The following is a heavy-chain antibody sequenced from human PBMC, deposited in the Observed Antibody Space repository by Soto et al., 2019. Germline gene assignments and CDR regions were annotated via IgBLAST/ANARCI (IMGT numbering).Heavy chain of an antibody. Sequence: SETLSLTCTVSGGSISSYYWSWIRQPPGKGLEWIGYIYYSGSTNYNPSLKSRVTISVDTSKNQFSLKLSSVTAADTAVYYCARRGGERITMVRGVITEGYYYYGMDVWGQGTTVTVSS. CDR1: GGSISSYY. J-gene: IGHJ6*02. CDR2: IYYSGST. D-gene: IGHD3-10*01. CDR3: ARRGGERITMVRGVITEGYYYYGMDV. V-gene: IGHV4-59*08.